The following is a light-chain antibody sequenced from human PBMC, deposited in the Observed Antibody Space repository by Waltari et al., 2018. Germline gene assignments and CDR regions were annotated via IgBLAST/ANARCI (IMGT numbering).Light chain of an antibody. CDR1: QSVRRY. Sequence: EIVLTQSPVTLSLSPGERATLSCRASQSVRRYLAWYQQKPGQAPRLPIHDASNRATGIPARFSGSGSGTDFTLTISSLEPEDFAVYYCQQRSNWPPKYTFGQGTKLEIK. CDR2: DAS. J-gene: IGKJ2*01. CDR3: QQRSNWPPKYT. V-gene: IGKV3-11*01.